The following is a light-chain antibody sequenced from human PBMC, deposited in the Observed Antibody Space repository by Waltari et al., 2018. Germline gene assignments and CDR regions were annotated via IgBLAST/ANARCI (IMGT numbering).Light chain of an antibody. CDR3: QLWDSRSNHLV. Sequence: SYVVTQPPSGSVAPGQTATITCEGDTLERTSVHRYQQKAGQAPVLVVYDDSDRPPGIPARLSGSNSGNTATLTIRRVEAGDEADYYCQLWDSRSNHLVFGGGTKLTVL. CDR2: DDS. J-gene: IGLJ3*02. V-gene: IGLV3-21*02. CDR1: TLERTS.